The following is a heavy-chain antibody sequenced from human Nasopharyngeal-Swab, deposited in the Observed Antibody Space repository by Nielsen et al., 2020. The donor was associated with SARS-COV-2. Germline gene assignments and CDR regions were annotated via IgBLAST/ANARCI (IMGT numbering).Heavy chain of an antibody. J-gene: IGHJ4*02. CDR3: AKGKRPYCSGGSCYTDFDY. V-gene: IGHV3-23*01. CDR2: ISGSGGST. Sequence: GESLKISCAASGFTFSSYAMSWVRQAPGKGLEWVSAISGSGGSTYYADSVKGRFTISRDNSKTTLYLQMNSLRAEDTAVYYCAKGKRPYCSGGSCYTDFDYWGQGNLVNVSS. D-gene: IGHD2-15*01. CDR1: GFTFSSYA.